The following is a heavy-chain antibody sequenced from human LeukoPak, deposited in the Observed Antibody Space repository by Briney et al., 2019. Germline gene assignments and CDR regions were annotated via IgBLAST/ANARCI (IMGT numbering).Heavy chain of an antibody. Sequence: SVKVSCKASGGTFSSYAISWVRQAPGQGLEWMGGIIPIFGTANYAQKFQGRATITADKSTSTAYMELSSLRSEDTAVYYCARDNGEGDGYNSFFSGYYGMDVWGQGTTVTVSS. CDR1: GGTFSSYA. J-gene: IGHJ6*02. CDR2: IIPIFGTA. V-gene: IGHV1-69*06. CDR3: ARDNGEGDGYNSFFSGYYGMDV. D-gene: IGHD5-24*01.